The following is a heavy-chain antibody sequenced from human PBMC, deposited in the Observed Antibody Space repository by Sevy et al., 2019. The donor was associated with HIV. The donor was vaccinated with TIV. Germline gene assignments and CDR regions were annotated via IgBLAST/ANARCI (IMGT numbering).Heavy chain of an antibody. D-gene: IGHD1-1*01. Sequence: GGSLRLSCAASGFTFSSSWMHWVRQVPGKGLVWVSRINSDGGSLSYADSVKGRFTISRDNAKKTLYLQMNSLRAEDTAMYFCARGTRGRFESWGQGALVTVSS. CDR1: GFTFSSSW. V-gene: IGHV3-74*01. CDR2: INSDGGSL. CDR3: ARGTRGRFES. J-gene: IGHJ4*02.